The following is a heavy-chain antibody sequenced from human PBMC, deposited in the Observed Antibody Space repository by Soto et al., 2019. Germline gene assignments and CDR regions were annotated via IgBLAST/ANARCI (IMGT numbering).Heavy chain of an antibody. V-gene: IGHV5-51*01. CDR3: ARHQGVGGTRGGNYYYYGMDV. CDR2: IYPGDSDT. J-gene: IGHJ6*02. Sequence: LKISCKGSGYSFTSYWIGWVRQMPGKGLEWMGIIYPGDSDTRYSPSFQGQVTISADKSISTAYLQWSSLKASDTAMYYCARHQGVGGTRGGNYYYYGMDVWGQGTTVTVSS. CDR1: GYSFTSYW. D-gene: IGHD6-19*01.